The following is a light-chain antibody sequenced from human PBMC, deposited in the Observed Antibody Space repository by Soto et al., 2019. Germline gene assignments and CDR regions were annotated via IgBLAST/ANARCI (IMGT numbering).Light chain of an antibody. CDR1: QSIGNW. Sequence: DIQMTQSPSTLSASVGDRVTITCRASQSIGNWLAWYQQNPGKAPQLLIYDASSLESGVSSRFSGSGSGTEFALTISSLQADDFATYYCQQYNSYPPNFGGGTKVDI. V-gene: IGKV1-5*01. J-gene: IGKJ4*01. CDR3: QQYNSYPPN. CDR2: DAS.